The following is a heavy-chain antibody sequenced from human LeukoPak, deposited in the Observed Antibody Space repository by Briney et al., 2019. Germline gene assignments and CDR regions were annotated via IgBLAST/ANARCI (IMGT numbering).Heavy chain of an antibody. CDR3: ARVGYYDSSDYYHEDGFDI. CDR2: ISTSSTYI. J-gene: IGHJ3*02. Sequence: GGSLRLSCAASGFTLRRYTMNWVRQAPGKGPEWVSSISTSSTYIYYADSVKGRSTISRDNAKNSLYLQMNSLRAEDTAVYYCARVGYYDSSDYYHEDGFDIWGQGTMVTVSS. CDR1: GFTLRRYT. V-gene: IGHV3-21*01. D-gene: IGHD3-22*01.